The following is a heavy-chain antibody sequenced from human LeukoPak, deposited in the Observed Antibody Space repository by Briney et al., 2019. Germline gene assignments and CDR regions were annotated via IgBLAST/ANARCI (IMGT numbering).Heavy chain of an antibody. V-gene: IGHV4-34*01. CDR1: GASFSDYY. J-gene: IGHJ5*02. CDR3: ARARGLWQQLVPLDP. Sequence: SETLSLTCAVYGASFSDYYWSWIRQPPGKGLEWIGEVHHSGSTSFNPSLKSRVTISLDTSKSQFSLKLNSVTAAGTAVYYCARARGLWQQLVPLDPWGQGTLVTVSS. D-gene: IGHD6-13*01. CDR2: VHHSGST.